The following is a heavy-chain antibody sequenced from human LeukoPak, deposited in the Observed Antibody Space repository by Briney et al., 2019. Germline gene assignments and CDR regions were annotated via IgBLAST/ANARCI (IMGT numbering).Heavy chain of an antibody. Sequence: ASVKVSCKASGYTFTSYDINWVRQATGQGLEWMGWMDPNSGNTGYAQKFQGRVTMTRNTSISTAYMELSSLRSEDTAVYYCARVRRAGYYDILTGLYYYDGMDVWGQGTTVTVSS. CDR3: ARVRRAGYYDILTGLYYYDGMDV. V-gene: IGHV1-8*01. J-gene: IGHJ6*02. D-gene: IGHD3-9*01. CDR2: MDPNSGNT. CDR1: GYTFTSYD.